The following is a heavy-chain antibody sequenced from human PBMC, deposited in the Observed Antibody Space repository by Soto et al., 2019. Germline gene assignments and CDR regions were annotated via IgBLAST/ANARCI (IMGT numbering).Heavy chain of an antibody. D-gene: IGHD6-19*01. CDR2: ISSSSSYI. CDR3: ARRFGLALAGPHDAFDI. V-gene: IGHV3-21*01. Sequence: EVQLVESGGGLVKPGGSLRLSCAASGFTFSSYSMNWVRQAPGKGLEWVSSISSSSSYIYYADSVKGRFTISRDNAKNSLYLQMNSLRAEDTAVYYCARRFGLALAGPHDAFDIWGQGTMVTVSS. CDR1: GFTFSSYS. J-gene: IGHJ3*02.